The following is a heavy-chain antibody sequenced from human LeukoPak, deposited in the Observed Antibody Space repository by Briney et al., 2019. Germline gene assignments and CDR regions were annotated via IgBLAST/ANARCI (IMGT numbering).Heavy chain of an antibody. V-gene: IGHV4-34*01. CDR3: ARASPEGGYYPSGSPLPVDY. D-gene: IGHD3-10*01. CDR2: INHSGST. CDR1: GGSFSGYY. Sequence: SETLSLTCAVYGGSFSGYYWSWIRQPPGKGLEWIGDINHSGSTNYNPSLKSRVTISVDASKNQFSLNLSSVTAADTAVYYCARASPEGGYYPSGSPLPVDYWGQGTLVTVSS. J-gene: IGHJ4*02.